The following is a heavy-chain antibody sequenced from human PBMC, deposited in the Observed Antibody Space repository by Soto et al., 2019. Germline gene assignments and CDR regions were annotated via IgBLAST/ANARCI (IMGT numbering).Heavy chain of an antibody. CDR1: GGSISSDY. J-gene: IGHJ4*02. V-gene: IGHV4-59*01. Sequence: SETLSLTCTVSGGSISSDYWSWIRQPPGKGLEWIGYIYYSGSTNYNPSLKSRVTISVDTSKNQYSLKLSSVTAADTAVYYCARPGSNNGWYYFDYWGQGTLVTV. CDR3: ARPGSNNGWYYFDY. D-gene: IGHD6-19*01. CDR2: IYYSGST.